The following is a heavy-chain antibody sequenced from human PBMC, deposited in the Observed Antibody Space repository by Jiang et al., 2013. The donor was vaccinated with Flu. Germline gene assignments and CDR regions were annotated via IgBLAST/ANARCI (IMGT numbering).Heavy chain of an antibody. J-gene: IGHJ3*02. CDR2: IYYSGST. V-gene: IGHV4-39*01. CDR3: ASPGIAAEGEADAFDI. Sequence: LLKPSETLSLTCTVSGGSISSSSYYWGWIRQPPGKGLEWIGSIYYSGSTYYNPSLKSRVTISVDTSKNQFSLKLSSVTAADTAVYYCASPGIAAEGEADAFDIWGQGTMVTVSS. CDR1: GGSISSSSYY. D-gene: IGHD6-13*01.